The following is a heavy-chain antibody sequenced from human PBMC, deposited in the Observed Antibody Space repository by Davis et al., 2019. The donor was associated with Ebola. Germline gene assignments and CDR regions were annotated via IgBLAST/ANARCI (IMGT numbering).Heavy chain of an antibody. CDR1: GFTFSSYA. J-gene: IGHJ4*02. CDR2: ISGSGGTT. V-gene: IGHV3-23*01. Sequence: GESLKISCAASGFTFSSYAMSWVRQAPGKGLQWVSAISGSGGTTYYADSVKGRFTISRDNSKNTLYLQMNSLRAEDTAVYYCAKTRAGESGSYSGARGLDYWGQGTLVTVSS. CDR3: AKTRAGESGSYSGARGLDY. D-gene: IGHD1-26*01.